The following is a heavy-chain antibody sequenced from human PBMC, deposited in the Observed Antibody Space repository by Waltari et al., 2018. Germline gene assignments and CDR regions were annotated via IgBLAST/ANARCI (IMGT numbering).Heavy chain of an antibody. CDR1: GGSISSSSYY. Sequence: QLQLQESGPGLVRPSETLSLTCTVSGGSISSSSYYWGWIRQPPGKGLEWIGSIYYSGRTHYNPPRKSRVTIPVDTSQNQFSRKLSFVTAADTAVYYCARWTTWCDPWGQGTLVTVSS. D-gene: IGHD1-1*01. CDR3: ARWTTWCDP. J-gene: IGHJ5*02. V-gene: IGHV4-39*01. CDR2: IYYSGRT.